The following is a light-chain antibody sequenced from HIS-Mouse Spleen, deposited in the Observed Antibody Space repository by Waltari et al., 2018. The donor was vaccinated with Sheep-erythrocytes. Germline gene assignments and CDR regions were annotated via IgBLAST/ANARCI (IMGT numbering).Light chain of an antibody. V-gene: IGLV1-51*01. CDR2: DNN. Sequence: QSVLTQPPSVSAAPGQKVTISCSGSSSNIGNNYVSWYQQHPGTAPKLLIYDNNRRPSGSPDRFSGSKSGTSATLGITGLQTGDEADYYCGTWDSSLSAGVFGGGTKLTVL. J-gene: IGLJ3*02. CDR3: GTWDSSLSAGV. CDR1: SSNIGNNY.